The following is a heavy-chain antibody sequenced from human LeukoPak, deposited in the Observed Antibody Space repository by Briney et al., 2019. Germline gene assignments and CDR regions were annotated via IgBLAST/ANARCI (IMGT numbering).Heavy chain of an antibody. CDR1: GYTFTSYG. CDR3: ARGDYGSGEYYFDY. J-gene: IGHJ4*02. V-gene: IGHV1-18*01. CDR2: ISAYNGNT. D-gene: IGHD3-10*01. Sequence: GASVKVSCKASGYTFTSYGISWVRQAPGQGLEWMGWISAYNGNTNYAQKLQGRVTMTTDTSTSTAYMELRSLGSDDTAVYYCARGDYGSGEYYFDYWGQGTLVTVSS.